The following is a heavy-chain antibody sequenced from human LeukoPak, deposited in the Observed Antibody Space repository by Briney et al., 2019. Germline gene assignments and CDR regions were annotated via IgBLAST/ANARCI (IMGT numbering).Heavy chain of an antibody. CDR1: GGSFSGYY. Sequence: SETLSLTCAVYGGSFSGYYWSWIRQPPGKGLEWIGEINHSGSTNYNPSLKSRVTISVDTSKNQFSLKLSSVTAADTAVYYCARGRVEQQLVPYYFDYWGQGTLVTVSS. CDR3: ARGRVEQQLVPYYFDY. D-gene: IGHD6-13*01. CDR2: INHSGST. J-gene: IGHJ4*02. V-gene: IGHV4-34*01.